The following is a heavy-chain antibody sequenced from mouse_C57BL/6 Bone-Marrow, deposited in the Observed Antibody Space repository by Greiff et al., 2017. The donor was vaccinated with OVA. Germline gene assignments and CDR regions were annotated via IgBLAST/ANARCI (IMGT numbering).Heavy chain of an antibody. CDR2: IDPSDSYT. CDR3: AREARQLYWFAY. CDR1: GYTFTSYW. Sequence: QVQLQQPGAELVRPGTSVKLSCKASGYTFTSYWMHWVKQRPGQGLEWIGVIDPSDSYTNYNQKFKGKATLTVDTSSSTAYMQLSSLTSEDSAVYYCAREARQLYWFAYWGQGTLVTVSA. D-gene: IGHD3-2*01. J-gene: IGHJ3*01. V-gene: IGHV1-59*01.